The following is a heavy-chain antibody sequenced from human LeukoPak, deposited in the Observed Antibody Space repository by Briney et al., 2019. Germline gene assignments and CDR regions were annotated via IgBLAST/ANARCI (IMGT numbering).Heavy chain of an antibody. V-gene: IGHV3-23*01. CDR2: ISGSGGST. Sequence: GGSLRLSCAASGFTFSSYAMSWVRQAPGKGLEWVSAISGSGGSTYYADSVKGRFTISRDNSKNTLYLRMNSLRAEDTAVYYCAIQKEPFTAFDYWGQGTLVTVSS. D-gene: IGHD1-1*01. CDR1: GFTFSSYA. J-gene: IGHJ4*02. CDR3: AIQKEPFTAFDY.